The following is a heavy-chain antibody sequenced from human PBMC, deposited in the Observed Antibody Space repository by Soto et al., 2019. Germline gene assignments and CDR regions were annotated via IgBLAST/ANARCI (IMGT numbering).Heavy chain of an antibody. CDR3: ARGSLTYYYDSSGFNWFDP. CDR1: GYTFTSYG. Sequence: GASVKVSCKASGYTFTSYGISWVRQAPGQGLEWMGWISAYNGNTNYAQKLQGRVTMTTDTSTSTAYMELRSLRSDDTAVYYCARGSLTYYYDSSGFNWFDPWGQGTLVTVSS. V-gene: IGHV1-18*01. J-gene: IGHJ5*02. D-gene: IGHD3-22*01. CDR2: ISAYNGNT.